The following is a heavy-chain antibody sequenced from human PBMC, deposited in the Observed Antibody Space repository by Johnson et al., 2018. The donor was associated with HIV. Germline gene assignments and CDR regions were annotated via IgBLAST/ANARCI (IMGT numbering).Heavy chain of an antibody. Sequence: QVQLVESGGGVVQPGGSLRLSCAASGFTFSSYGMHWVRQAPGKGLEWVAFIRYDGTNKYYADSMKGRFTISRDNSKNTLYLQMNSLRAEDTAVYYCAKGGRFDAFDIWGQWTMVTVSS. J-gene: IGHJ3*02. V-gene: IGHV3-30*02. CDR3: AKGGRFDAFDI. CDR2: IRYDGTNK. D-gene: IGHD3-16*01. CDR1: GFTFSSYG.